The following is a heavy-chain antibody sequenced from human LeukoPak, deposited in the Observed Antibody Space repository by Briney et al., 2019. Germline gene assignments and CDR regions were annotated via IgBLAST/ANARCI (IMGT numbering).Heavy chain of an antibody. V-gene: IGHV4-4*07. J-gene: IGHJ4*02. Sequence: PSXXLSLTCTVSGGSISSYYWSWVRQPAGKGLEWIGRIYTSGSTNYNPSLKSRVTMSVEKSKKQFSLKLSSVTAADTAVYYCARVGHSSSLDYWGQGTLVTVSS. D-gene: IGHD6-13*01. CDR2: IYTSGST. CDR1: GGSISSYY. CDR3: ARVGHSSSLDY.